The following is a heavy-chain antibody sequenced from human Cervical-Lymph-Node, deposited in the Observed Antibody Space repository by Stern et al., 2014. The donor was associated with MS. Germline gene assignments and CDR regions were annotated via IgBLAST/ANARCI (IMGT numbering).Heavy chain of an antibody. D-gene: IGHD2-21*02. J-gene: IGHJ4*02. Sequence: QVQLVQSGAEVKKPGASVKVSCKASGYTFTSYYMHWVRQAPGQGLEWMGIINPSGGSTSYAQKFQGRVTMTRDTSTSTVYMELSSLRSEDTAVYYCARVLCGGDCYEWGGYFDYWGQGTLVTVSS. CDR3: ARVLCGGDCYEWGGYFDY. CDR2: INPSGGST. V-gene: IGHV1-46*03. CDR1: GYTFTSYY.